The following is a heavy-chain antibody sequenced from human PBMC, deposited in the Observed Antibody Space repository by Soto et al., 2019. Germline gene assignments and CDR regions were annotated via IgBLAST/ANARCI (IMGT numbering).Heavy chain of an antibody. CDR3: AKFQRAGGSGTSFDY. J-gene: IGHJ4*02. Sequence: EVQLLESGGGLVQPGGFLRLSCAASGFTFSIYAMSWVRQAPGKGLEWVSAISDSAASTFYADSVKGRFTISRDDSRNTLFLQMFSLRADDTAVYYCAKFQRAGGSGTSFDYWGQGTLVTVSS. CDR2: ISDSAAST. V-gene: IGHV3-23*01. D-gene: IGHD3-10*01. CDR1: GFTFSIYA.